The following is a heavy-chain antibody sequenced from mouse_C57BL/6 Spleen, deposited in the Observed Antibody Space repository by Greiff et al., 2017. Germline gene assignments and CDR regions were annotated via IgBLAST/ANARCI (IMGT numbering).Heavy chain of an antibody. CDR3: TRGRLGYNAPRYYFGY. CDR1: GFTFSSYA. J-gene: IGHJ2*01. V-gene: IGHV5-9-1*02. CDR2: ISSGGDYS. D-gene: IGHD2-2*01. Sequence: EVKLMESGEGLVKPGGSLKLSCAASGFTFSSYAMSWVRQTPEKRLEWVAYISSGGDYSYYADTVKGRFTISRDNASNTLYLQMSGLKSEDTAMYYSTRGRLGYNAPRYYFGYWGQGTTLTVAS.